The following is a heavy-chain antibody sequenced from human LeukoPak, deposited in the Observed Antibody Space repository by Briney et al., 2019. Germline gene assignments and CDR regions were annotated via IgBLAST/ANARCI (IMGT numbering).Heavy chain of an antibody. CDR2: INAGNGNT. V-gene: IGHV1-3*01. D-gene: IGHD3-10*01. CDR3: ARWGELLYIPSPGRGVDL. Sequence: GASVKVSCKASGYTFTSYTIHWVRQAPGQRLEWMGWINAGNGNTKYSQEFQDRVTITRDTSASTAYMELSRLRSDDTAVYYCARWGELLYIPSPGRGVDLWGQGTLVTVSS. J-gene: IGHJ4*02. CDR1: GYTFTSYT.